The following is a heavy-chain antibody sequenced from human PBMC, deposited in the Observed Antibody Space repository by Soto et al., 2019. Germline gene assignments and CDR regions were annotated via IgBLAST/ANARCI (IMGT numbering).Heavy chain of an antibody. V-gene: IGHV3-15*01. CDR3: KTEANPYYDFWSGNDY. CDR2: IKSKTDGGTT. J-gene: IGHJ4*02. CDR1: GFTFSNAW. Sequence: PGGSLRLSCAASGFTFSNAWMSWVRQAPGKGLEWVGRIKSKTDGGTTDYAAPVKGRFTISRDDSKNTLYLQMNSLKTEDTAVYYCKTEANPYYDFWSGNDYWGQGTLVTVSS. D-gene: IGHD3-3*01.